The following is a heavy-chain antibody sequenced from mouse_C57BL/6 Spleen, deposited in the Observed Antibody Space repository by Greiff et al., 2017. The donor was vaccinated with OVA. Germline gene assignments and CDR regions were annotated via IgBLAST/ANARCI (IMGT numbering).Heavy chain of an antibody. V-gene: IGHV1-80*01. D-gene: IGHD2-4*01. CDR2: IYPGDGDT. CDR1: GYAFSSYW. CDR3: AGLRYDYGESAFDY. Sequence: VQLQQSGAELVKPGASVKLSCKASGYAFSSYWMNWVKQRPGQGLDWIGQIYPGDGDTNYNGKFKGKATLTADKTSSTAYMQLSSLSSEDSAVFLCAGLRYDYGESAFDYWGQGTTRTVSS. J-gene: IGHJ2*01.